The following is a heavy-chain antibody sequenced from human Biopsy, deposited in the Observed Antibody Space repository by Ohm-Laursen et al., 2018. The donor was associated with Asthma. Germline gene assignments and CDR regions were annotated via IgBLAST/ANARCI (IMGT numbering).Heavy chain of an antibody. V-gene: IGHV1-24*01. CDR1: GYSLTDLS. D-gene: IGHD4-17*01. CDR2: HDHEEGGT. Sequence: SVKVSCKISGYSLTDLSMHWVRQAPGQGLEWVGGHDHEEGGTVNARRFQGRVTMTEGTSTDTAYMELSSLSSDDTAVYYCASDFPKDYVRYNFQFWGQGTLVTVSS. CDR3: ASDFPKDYVRYNFQF. J-gene: IGHJ4*02.